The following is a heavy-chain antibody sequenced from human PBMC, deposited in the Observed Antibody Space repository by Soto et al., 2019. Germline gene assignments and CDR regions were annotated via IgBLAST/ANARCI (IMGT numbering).Heavy chain of an antibody. CDR3: ATKTLPEYSSSYYYYYGMDV. D-gene: IGHD6-6*01. CDR2: FDPEDGET. J-gene: IGHJ6*02. CDR1: GYTLTELS. Sequence: QVQLVQSGAEVKKPGASVKVSCKVSGYTLTELSMHWVRQAPGKGLEWMGGFDPEDGETIYAQKFQGRVTMTEDTSTDTAYMELSSLRSEDTAVYYCATKTLPEYSSSYYYYYGMDVWGQGTTVTVSS. V-gene: IGHV1-24*01.